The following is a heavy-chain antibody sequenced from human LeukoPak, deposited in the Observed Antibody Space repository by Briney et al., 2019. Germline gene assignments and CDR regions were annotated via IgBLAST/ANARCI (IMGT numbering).Heavy chain of an antibody. Sequence: SETLSLTCTVSGASINSYYWSWIRQPPGKGLEWIGYISYSGSPNYNPSLKSRVTISADTSKNQFSLNLSSVTAADTAVYYCARVGHIVAAGTYDWWGQGTLVTVSS. J-gene: IGHJ4*02. V-gene: IGHV4-59*08. CDR2: ISYSGSP. D-gene: IGHD6-13*01. CDR3: ARVGHIVAAGTYDW. CDR1: GASINSYY.